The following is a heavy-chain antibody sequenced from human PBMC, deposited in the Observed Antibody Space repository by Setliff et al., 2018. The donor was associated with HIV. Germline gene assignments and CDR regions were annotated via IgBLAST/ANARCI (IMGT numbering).Heavy chain of an antibody. D-gene: IGHD6-6*01. Sequence: GGSLRLSCAVSGLTFTNYAMHWVRQAPGKGLESVSFISYDGGSKYYADSVKGRFTISRDNSKNTLYLQMNSLRAEDTAIYYCARAWAMQQLVPAYWGQGTLVTVSS. CDR3: ARAWAMQQLVPAY. CDR2: ISYDGGSK. J-gene: IGHJ4*02. V-gene: IGHV3-30*12. CDR1: GLTFTNYA.